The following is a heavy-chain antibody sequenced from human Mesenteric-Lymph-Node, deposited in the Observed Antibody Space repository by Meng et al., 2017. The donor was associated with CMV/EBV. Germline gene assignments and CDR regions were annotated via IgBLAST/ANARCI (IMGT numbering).Heavy chain of an antibody. D-gene: IGHD2-2*01. CDR3: ARGRRYCSSTSCSVRFDP. CDR1: GGSISSYY. J-gene: IGHJ5*02. CDR2: IYYSGNT. Sequence: SETLSLTCTVSGGSISSYYWSWIRQPPGKGLEWIGYIYYSGNTNYNPSLTSRVTISVDTSKNQFSLKLSSVTAADTAVYYCARGRRYCSSTSCSVRFDPWGQGTLVTVSS. V-gene: IGHV4-59*01.